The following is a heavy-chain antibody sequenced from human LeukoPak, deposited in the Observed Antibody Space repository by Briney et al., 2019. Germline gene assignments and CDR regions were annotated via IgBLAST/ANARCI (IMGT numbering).Heavy chain of an antibody. V-gene: IGHV1-2*06. CDR1: GYTFTGYY. Sequence: GASVKVSCKASGYTFTGYYMHWVRQAPGQGLEWMGRINPNSGGTNYAQKFQGRVTMTRDTSISTAYMELSRLRSDDTAVYYCARLVVVTASIDYWGRGTLVTVSS. CDR3: ARLVVVTASIDY. D-gene: IGHD2-21*02. CDR2: INPNSGGT. J-gene: IGHJ4*02.